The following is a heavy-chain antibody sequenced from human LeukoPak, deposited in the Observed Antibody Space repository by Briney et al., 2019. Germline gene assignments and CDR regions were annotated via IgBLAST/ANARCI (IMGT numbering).Heavy chain of an antibody. Sequence: GGSLRLSCAASGFTFSSYAMSWVRQAPGKGLEWVSGIVNSGGTTYYADSVKGRFTISRDNSKNTLSLQMNSLRAEDTAIYYCAKDLSPGLYWGQGTLVTVSS. CDR2: IVNSGGTT. J-gene: IGHJ4*02. V-gene: IGHV3-23*01. CDR3: AKDLSPGLY. CDR1: GFTFSSYA.